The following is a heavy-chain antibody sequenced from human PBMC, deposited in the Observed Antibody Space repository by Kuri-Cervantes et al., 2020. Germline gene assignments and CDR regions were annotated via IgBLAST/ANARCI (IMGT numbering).Heavy chain of an antibody. D-gene: IGHD2-2*02. V-gene: IGHV3-23*01. J-gene: IGHJ6*03. CDR1: GFTFSTYG. Sequence: GESLKISCAASGFTFSTYGMSWGRQAPGKGLEWVSGISGSGGSYYADSVKGRFTISRDNSMNTLYLQMNSLRAEDTAVYYCARDTVPAAISYYMDVWGKGTTVTVSS. CDR3: ARDTVPAAISYYMDV. CDR2: ISGSGGS.